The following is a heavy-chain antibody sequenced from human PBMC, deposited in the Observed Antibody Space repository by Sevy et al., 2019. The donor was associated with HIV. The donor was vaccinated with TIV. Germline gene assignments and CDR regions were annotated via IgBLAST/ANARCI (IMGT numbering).Heavy chain of an antibody. CDR2: INPSGGST. V-gene: IGHV1-46*03. CDR3: ARGDGTGRCLDY. Sequence: ASVKVSCKASGYTFTNYYIHWVRQAPGQGLEWMGVINPSGGSTSYAQKFQGRVTMTRDTSTRTVYMELSSLRSEDTAVYYCARGDGTGRCLDYWGQGTLVTVSS. J-gene: IGHJ4*02. CDR1: GYTFTNYY. D-gene: IGHD6-13*01.